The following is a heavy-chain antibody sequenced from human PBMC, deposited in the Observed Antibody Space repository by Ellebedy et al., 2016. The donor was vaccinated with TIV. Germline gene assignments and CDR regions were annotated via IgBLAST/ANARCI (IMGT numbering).Heavy chain of an antibody. CDR3: ARDLSVAAAGGPYFQH. CDR2: IYSGGTT. Sequence: PGGSLRLSCEASGFTFSNYWMSWVRQAPGKGLEWVSIIYSGGTTYYPDSVKGRFTISRDNSKNTLYLQMNSLRAEDTAVYYCARDLSVAAAGGPYFQHWGQGTLVTVSS. V-gene: IGHV3-66*01. D-gene: IGHD6-13*01. J-gene: IGHJ1*01. CDR1: GFTFSNYW.